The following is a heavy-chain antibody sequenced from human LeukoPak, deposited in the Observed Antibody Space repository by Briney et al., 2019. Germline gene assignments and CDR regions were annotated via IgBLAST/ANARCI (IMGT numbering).Heavy chain of an antibody. V-gene: IGHV4-4*02. CDR1: GGSITNTNY. Sequence: PSGTLSLTCGVSGGSITNTNYWTWVRQPPGKGLEWIGEVDLQGSTNYNPSLMGRVAISVDTSENHISLQLTSVTAADTAVYYCAREGGPYRPLDYSGQGTLVTVSS. CDR3: AREGGPYRPLDY. CDR2: VDLQGST. J-gene: IGHJ4*02.